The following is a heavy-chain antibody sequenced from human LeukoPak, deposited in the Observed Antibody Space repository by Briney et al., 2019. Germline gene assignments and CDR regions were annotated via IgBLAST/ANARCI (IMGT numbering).Heavy chain of an antibody. V-gene: IGHV1-2*02. J-gene: IGHJ3*02. CDR3: ARARGWLQPVGAFDI. CDR1: GYTFTGYY. Sequence: GASVKVSCKASGYTFTGYYMHWARQAPGQGLEWMGWINPNSGGTNYAQKFQGRVTMTRDTSISTAYMELSRLRSDDTAVYYCARARGWLQPVGAFDIWGQGTMVTVSS. D-gene: IGHD5-24*01. CDR2: INPNSGGT.